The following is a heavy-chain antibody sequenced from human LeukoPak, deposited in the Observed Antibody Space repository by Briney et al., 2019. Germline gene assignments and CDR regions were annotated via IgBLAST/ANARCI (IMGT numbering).Heavy chain of an antibody. CDR3: ARRRDSGSYFDY. Sequence: SETLSLTCTVSGGSISNYYWSWIRQPPGKGLEWIGYIYYSGSTKYNPSLKSRVTISVDTSKSQVSLKLSSVTAADTAVYYCARRRDSGSYFDYWGQGTLVTVSS. D-gene: IGHD1-26*01. CDR2: IYYSGST. CDR1: GGSISNYY. J-gene: IGHJ4*02. V-gene: IGHV4-59*08.